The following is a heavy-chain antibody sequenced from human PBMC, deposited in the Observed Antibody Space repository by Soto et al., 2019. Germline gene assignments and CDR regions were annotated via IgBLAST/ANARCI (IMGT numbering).Heavy chain of an antibody. V-gene: IGHV3-48*01. Sequence: EVQLVESGGGLVQPGGSLRLSCAASGFTFSSYSMNWVRQAPGKGLEWVSYISSSSSTIYYADSVKGRFTNSRDNAKNSLYLQMNSLRAEDTAVYYCARDGGDSSSWYFAFDIWGQGTMVTVSS. CDR1: GFTFSSYS. CDR3: ARDGGDSSSWYFAFDI. J-gene: IGHJ3*02. CDR2: ISSSSSTI. D-gene: IGHD6-13*01.